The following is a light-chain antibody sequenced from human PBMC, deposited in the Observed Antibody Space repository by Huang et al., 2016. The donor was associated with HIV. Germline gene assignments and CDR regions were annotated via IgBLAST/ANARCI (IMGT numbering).Light chain of an antibody. J-gene: IGKJ1*01. CDR1: EDISNY. V-gene: IGKV1-33*01. CDR3: QHYGSHRK. CDR2: DAS. Sequence: DIQMTQSPSSLSASVGDRVTITCQASEDISNYLNWYQQKPGEAPKLLIYDASNLETGSSSRCSGSGSGTDFTCAISSLQPEDIATYYWQHYGSHRKFDQETKVEIK.